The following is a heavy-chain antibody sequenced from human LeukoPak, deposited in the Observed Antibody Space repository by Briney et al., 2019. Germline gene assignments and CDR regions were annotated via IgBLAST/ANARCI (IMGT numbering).Heavy chain of an antibody. Sequence: GGSLRLSCAASGFTFRSYFMTGVRQAPGKGLEWVSDISDDGGSPYYADFVKGRFTVSRDNSKNTLFLQMHSLRGDDTAIYYCAKLGRYQKPLDDYWGQGTPVTVSS. CDR3: AKLGRYQKPLDDY. CDR2: ISDDGGSP. J-gene: IGHJ4*02. CDR1: GFTFRSYF. V-gene: IGHV3-23*01. D-gene: IGHD2-2*01.